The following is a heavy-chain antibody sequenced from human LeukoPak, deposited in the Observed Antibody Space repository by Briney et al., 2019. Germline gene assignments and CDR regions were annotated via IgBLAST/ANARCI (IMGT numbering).Heavy chain of an antibody. CDR1: GFTFNNYG. V-gene: IGHV3-30*03. CDR2: ISYDGSNK. J-gene: IGHJ4*02. CDR3: ARDSGFSGTQRGEY. D-gene: IGHD3/OR15-3a*01. Sequence: GGSLRLSCAASGFTFNNYGMHWVRQAPGKGLEWVAVISYDGSNKYYADSVKGRFTISRDYSKNTLYLQMNSLRAEDTAFYYCARDSGFSGTQRGEYWGQGTLVTVSS.